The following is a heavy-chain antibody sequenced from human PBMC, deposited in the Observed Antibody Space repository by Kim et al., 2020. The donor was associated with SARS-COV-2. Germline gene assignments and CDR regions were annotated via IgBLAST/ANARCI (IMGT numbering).Heavy chain of an antibody. V-gene: IGHV1-3*01. D-gene: IGHD3-10*01. J-gene: IGHJ5*02. Sequence: RKSHNCQGRVTITQDTSATTAYMELSSLTFKDTAVYYCAREGSGSYNWLDPWGQGTLVTVSS. CDR3: AREGSGSYNWLDP.